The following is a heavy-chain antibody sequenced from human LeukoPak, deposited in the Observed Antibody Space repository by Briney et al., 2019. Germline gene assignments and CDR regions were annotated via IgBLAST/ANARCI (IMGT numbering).Heavy chain of an antibody. CDR1: GFTFSSYS. CDR2: ISSSSSTI. J-gene: IGHJ3*02. V-gene: IGHV3-48*01. D-gene: IGHD4-23*01. Sequence: GGSLRLSCAASGFTFSSYSMNWVRQAPGKGLEWVSYISSSSSTIYYADSVKGRFAISRDNAKNSLYLQMNSLRAEDTAVYYCAREGYGGNPYRAAFDIWGQGTMVTVSS. CDR3: AREGYGGNPYRAAFDI.